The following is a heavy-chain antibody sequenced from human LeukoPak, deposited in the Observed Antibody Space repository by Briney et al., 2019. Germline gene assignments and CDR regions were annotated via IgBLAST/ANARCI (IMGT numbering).Heavy chain of an antibody. CDR2: IDPNTGDT. D-gene: IGHD3-10*01. J-gene: IGHJ4*02. Sequence: ASVEVSCKASGQSLTGYFIHWVRQAPGQGLEWVGRIDPNTGDTIYAQNFQGRVTVTSATSISTAYMELSRLTSDDTAVYFCARLGLHGSGTYYFFDYWGQGTLVTVSS. V-gene: IGHV1-2*06. CDR1: GQSLTGYF. CDR3: ARLGLHGSGTYYFFDY.